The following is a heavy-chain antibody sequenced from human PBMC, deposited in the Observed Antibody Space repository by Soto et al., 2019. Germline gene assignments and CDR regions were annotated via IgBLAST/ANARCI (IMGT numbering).Heavy chain of an antibody. J-gene: IGHJ6*02. V-gene: IGHV3-30-3*01. CDR1: GFTFSSYA. CDR2: ISYDGSNK. D-gene: IGHD3-10*01. CDR3: AREQASPPGDYYGMDV. Sequence: QVQLVESGGGVVQPGRSLRLSCAASGFTFSSYAMHWVRQAPGKGLEWVAVISYDGSNKYYADSVKGRFTISRDNSKNPLYLQMNSLRAEDTAVYYCAREQASPPGDYYGMDVWGQGTTVTVSS.